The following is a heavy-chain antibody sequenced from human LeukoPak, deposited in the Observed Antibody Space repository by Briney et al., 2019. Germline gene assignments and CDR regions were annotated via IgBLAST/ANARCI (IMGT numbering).Heavy chain of an antibody. CDR1: GVSFSSGDYH. CDR2: IYYGGRT. D-gene: IGHD5-18*01. CDR3: ARLRDIDYNYGYFVY. Sequence: PSETLSLTCAVSGVSFSSGDYHWGWLRRPPGKGLEWIAGIYYGGRTTYNPSLKGRGTISEDTSNNQFSLKLSSVTAADTAVYYCARLRDIDYNYGYFVYWGQGTLVTVSS. J-gene: IGHJ4*02. V-gene: IGHV4-39*01.